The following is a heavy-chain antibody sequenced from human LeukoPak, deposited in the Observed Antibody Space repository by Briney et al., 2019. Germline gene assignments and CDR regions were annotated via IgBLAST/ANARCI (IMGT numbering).Heavy chain of an antibody. CDR2: ISGSGSTI. CDR3: ARDLPFWSGYYPFDY. Sequence: GGSLRLSCAASGFTFSSYAMSWVRQAPGKGLEWVSAISGSGSTIYYADSVKGRFTISRDNAKNSLYLQMNSLRAEDTAVYYCARDLPFWSGYYPFDYWGQGTLVTVSS. J-gene: IGHJ4*02. CDR1: GFTFSSYA. V-gene: IGHV3-48*04. D-gene: IGHD3-3*01.